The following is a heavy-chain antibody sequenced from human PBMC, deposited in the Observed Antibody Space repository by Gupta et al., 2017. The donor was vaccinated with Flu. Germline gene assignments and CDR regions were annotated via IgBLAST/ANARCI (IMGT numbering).Heavy chain of an antibody. CDR2: INHSGST. J-gene: IGHJ5*02. Sequence: QVQLQQWGAGLLKPSETLSLTCAVYGGSFSGYYWSWIRQPPGKGLEWIGEINHSGSTNYNPYLKSRVTISVDTSKNQFSLKLSSVTAAETAXDXCASYDXLTGYSPNNWFDPWGQGTLVTVSS. CDR3: ASYDXLTGYSPNNWFDP. D-gene: IGHD3-9*01. CDR1: GGSFSGYY. V-gene: IGHV4-34*01.